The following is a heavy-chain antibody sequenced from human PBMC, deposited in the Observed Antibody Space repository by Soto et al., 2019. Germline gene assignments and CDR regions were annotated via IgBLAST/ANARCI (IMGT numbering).Heavy chain of an antibody. CDR1: GGSISSAYYY. CDR3: ARGPSGDKVDY. CDR2: IYDSGST. V-gene: IGHV4-30-4*01. D-gene: IGHD7-27*01. J-gene: IGHJ4*02. Sequence: QVQLQESGPGLVKPSQTLSLTCTVSGGSISSAYYYWSWIRQPPGKGLEWIGHIYDSGSTYSNPSLQGQVTISMDTSKNQFSLKLSSVTAADTAVYYCARGPSGDKVDYWGQGTLVTVSS.